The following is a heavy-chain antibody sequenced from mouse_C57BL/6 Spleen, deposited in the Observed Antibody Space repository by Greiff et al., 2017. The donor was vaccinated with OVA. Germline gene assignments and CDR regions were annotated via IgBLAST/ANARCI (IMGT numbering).Heavy chain of an antibody. Sequence: EVQLQQSGPELVKPGASVKIPCKASGYTFTDYNMDWVKQSHGKSLEWIGDINPNNGGTIYNQKFKGKATLTVDKSSSTAYMELRSLTSEDTAVYYCAREGGDSPEFAYWGQGTLVTVSA. D-gene: IGHD3-2*01. V-gene: IGHV1-18*01. J-gene: IGHJ3*01. CDR1: GYTFTDYN. CDR2: INPNNGGT. CDR3: AREGGDSPEFAY.